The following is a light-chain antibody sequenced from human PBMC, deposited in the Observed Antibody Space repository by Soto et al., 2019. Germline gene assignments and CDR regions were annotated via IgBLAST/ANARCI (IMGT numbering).Light chain of an antibody. CDR1: QSVFYRSNNKNY. CDR2: KVS. CDR3: MQSTHWPWT. V-gene: IGKV4-1*01. J-gene: IGKJ1*01. Sequence: DIVMTQSPDSLAVSLGYRATINCKSRQSVFYRSNNKNYLAWYQQTPGQPPKLLIYKVSNRDSGVPDRFSGSGSGTDFTLKISRVEAEDVGVYYCMQSTHWPWTFGRGTKV.